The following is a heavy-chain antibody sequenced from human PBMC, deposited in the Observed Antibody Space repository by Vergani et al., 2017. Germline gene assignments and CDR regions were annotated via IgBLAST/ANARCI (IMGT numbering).Heavy chain of an antibody. J-gene: IGHJ6*02. CDR3: ARVASGYYYYGMDV. V-gene: IGHV1-69*13. CDR1: GGTFSSYT. D-gene: IGHD2-15*01. CDR2: IIPLSGTA. Sequence: QVQLVQSGAEVKEPGSSVKVSCKVSGGTFSSYTLSWVRQAPGQGLEWMGRIIPLSGTAVYAQKLEGRVTITASESTSTAYMELSSLTSGDTAVYYCARVASGYYYYGMDVWGQGP.